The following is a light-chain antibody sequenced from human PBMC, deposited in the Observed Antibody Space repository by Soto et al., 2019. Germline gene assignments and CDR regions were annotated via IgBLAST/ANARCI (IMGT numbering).Light chain of an antibody. J-gene: IGLJ2*01. Sequence: QSVLTQPPSASASLGASVTLTCTLSSGYSYDRVDWYQQRPGKGPRFVMRVGTGGIEGSKGDGIPDRFSVLGSGLNRYLTIKNIREEDESDYYCGTDHGSGSDFVWLFGGGTKVTV. CDR2: VGTGGIEG. V-gene: IGLV9-49*01. CDR1: SGYSYDR. CDR3: GTDHGSGSDFVWL.